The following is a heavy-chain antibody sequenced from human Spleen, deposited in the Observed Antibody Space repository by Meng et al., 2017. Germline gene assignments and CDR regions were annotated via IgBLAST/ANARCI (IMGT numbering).Heavy chain of an antibody. CDR2: ITNSYTT. V-gene: IGHV3-72*01. CDR1: GFTFSDYQ. Sequence: GGSLRLSCATSGFTFSDYQMDWVRQTPGKGLEWVGRITNSYTTEYGESVKGRFSISRDDSKNSLYLQMYSLKTEDTAVYYCARDVLAVAGSVWGQGTLVTVSS. CDR3: ARDVLAVAGSV. D-gene: IGHD6-19*01. J-gene: IGHJ4*02.